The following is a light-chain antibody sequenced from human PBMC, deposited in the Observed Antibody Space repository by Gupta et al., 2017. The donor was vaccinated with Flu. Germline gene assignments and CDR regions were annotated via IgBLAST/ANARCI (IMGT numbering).Light chain of an antibody. CDR1: SGSVSSTEY. CDR3: LLYMGSGNWA. J-gene: IGLJ3*02. CDR2: DTS. V-gene: IGLV8-61*01. Sequence: QTVVTQEPSLSVSPGGTVTLTCGFNSGSVSSTEYPCWYQLPPGQAPLTLIYDTSTRSSGVPNRFAGSIVGNKAALTITGAQAEDESDYFSLLYMGSGNWAFGGGTKLTVL.